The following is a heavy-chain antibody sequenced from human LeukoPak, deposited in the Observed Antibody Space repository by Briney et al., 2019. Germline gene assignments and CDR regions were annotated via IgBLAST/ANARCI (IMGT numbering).Heavy chain of an antibody. CDR1: GFTFSSYG. D-gene: IGHD3-22*01. J-gene: IGHJ3*02. CDR3: ARGDKTYYYDSSGYPDAFDI. Sequence: GGSLRLSCAASGFTFSSYGMHWVRQAPGKGLEWVAFIRYDGSNKYYADSVKGRFTISRDNSKNTLYLQMNSLRAEDTAVYYCARGDKTYYYDSSGYPDAFDIWGQGTMVTVSS. V-gene: IGHV3-30*02. CDR2: IRYDGSNK.